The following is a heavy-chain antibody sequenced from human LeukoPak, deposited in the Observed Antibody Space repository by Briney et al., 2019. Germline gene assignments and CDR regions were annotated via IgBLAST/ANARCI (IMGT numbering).Heavy chain of an antibody. CDR3: ALIPRGIAVPGTDL. Sequence: PSETLSLTCAVSGVSISSSNWWSWVRQPPGRGMEWIGESYHSGRTNYTPPLKRRVTTSIDRSKNPFSLKLSSVTAADTAVYYCALIPRGIAVPGTDLWGQGTLVTVSS. CDR1: GVSISSSNW. D-gene: IGHD6-19*01. J-gene: IGHJ5*02. V-gene: IGHV4-4*02. CDR2: SYHSGRT.